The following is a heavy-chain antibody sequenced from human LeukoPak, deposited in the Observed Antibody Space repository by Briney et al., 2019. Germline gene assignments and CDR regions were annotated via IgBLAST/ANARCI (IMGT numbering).Heavy chain of an antibody. CDR1: GGSISSSSYY. V-gene: IGHV4-61*01. CDR2: IYYSGST. CDR3: ARAYYYDSSGYYFDC. Sequence: KASETLSLTCTASGGSISSSSYYWSWIRQPAGKGLEWIGYIYYSGSTNYNPSLKSRVTISVDTSKNQFSLKLSSVTAADTAVYYCARAYYYDSSGYYFDCWGQGTLVTVSS. D-gene: IGHD3-22*01. J-gene: IGHJ4*02.